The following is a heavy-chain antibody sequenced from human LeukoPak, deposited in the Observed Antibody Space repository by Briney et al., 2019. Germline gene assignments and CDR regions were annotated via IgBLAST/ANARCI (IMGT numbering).Heavy chain of an antibody. Sequence: PSATLSLTCAVYGRSFSGYYWSWIRHPPGKGLEWIGVINHSGSTNYNPSLKSRVTISVDTSKNHFSLKLSSVPAADTAVYYCASLTQYLLLSYYYYYMDVWGKGTTVTVSS. D-gene: IGHD2-21*02. J-gene: IGHJ6*03. CDR2: INHSGST. CDR3: ASLTQYLLLSYYYYYMDV. V-gene: IGHV4-34*01. CDR1: GRSFSGYY.